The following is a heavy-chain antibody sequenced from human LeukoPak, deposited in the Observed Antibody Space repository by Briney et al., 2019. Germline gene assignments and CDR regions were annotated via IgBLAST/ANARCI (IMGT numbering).Heavy chain of an antibody. J-gene: IGHJ5*02. CDR3: ARARGEVVPAAERFDP. V-gene: IGHV1-2*02. CDR2: INPNSGGT. Sequence: ASVKVSCKASGYTFTGYYTHWVRQAPGQGLEWMGWINPNSGGTNYAQKFQGRVTMTRDTSISTAYMELNRLRSDDTAVYYCARARGEVVPAAERFDPWGQGTLVTVSS. CDR1: GYTFTGYY. D-gene: IGHD2-2*01.